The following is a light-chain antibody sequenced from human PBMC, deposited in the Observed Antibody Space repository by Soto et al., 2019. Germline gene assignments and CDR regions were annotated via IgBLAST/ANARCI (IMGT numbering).Light chain of an antibody. CDR3: HQYFNWPPYT. Sequence: EVVMTQSPATLSVSPGESATLPCRAKQRIHQELAWYQHKPGQAPRLLIYTASTRATGVPARFSGSGSGTEFTLTISSLQSEDFAVYYCHQYFNWPPYTFGQGTRVEIK. J-gene: IGKJ1*01. V-gene: IGKV3-15*01. CDR2: TAS. CDR1: QRIHQE.